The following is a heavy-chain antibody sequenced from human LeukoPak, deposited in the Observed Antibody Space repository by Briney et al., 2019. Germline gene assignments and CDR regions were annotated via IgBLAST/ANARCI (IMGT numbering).Heavy chain of an antibody. CDR2: ISSSSSYI. CDR3: ARDGDTVLTRGYYYYMDV. D-gene: IGHD4-23*01. Sequence: GGSLRLSCAASGFTFSSYAMHWVRQAPGKELEWVSSISSSSSYIYYADSVKGRFTISRDNAKNSLYLQMNSLRAEDTAVYYCARDGDTVLTRGYYYYMDVWGKGTTVTVSS. CDR1: GFTFSSYA. J-gene: IGHJ6*03. V-gene: IGHV3-21*01.